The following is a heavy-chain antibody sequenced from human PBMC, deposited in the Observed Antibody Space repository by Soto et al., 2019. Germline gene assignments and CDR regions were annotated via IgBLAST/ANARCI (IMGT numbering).Heavy chain of an antibody. J-gene: IGHJ4*02. CDR1: GYTFTGHY. CDR2: IGPDRGDT. Sequence: QVQLVQSGAEVKKPGASVKVSCKASGYTFTGHYIHWVRHVPGQGREWMGEIGPDRGDTKYAQKFPGMLTMTRDTSITKVYMELSNLGSDDTAVYYCGRGRSGELVVFHWGQVTLVTVSS. D-gene: IGHD1-7*01. V-gene: IGHV1-2*02. CDR3: GRGRSGELVVFH.